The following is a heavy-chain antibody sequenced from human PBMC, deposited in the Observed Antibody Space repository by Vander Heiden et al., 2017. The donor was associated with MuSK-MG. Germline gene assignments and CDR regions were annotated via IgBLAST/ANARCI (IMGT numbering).Heavy chain of an antibody. CDR3: ARQYYGSGSDV. J-gene: IGHJ6*02. CDR1: GGSISSSSYY. D-gene: IGHD3-10*01. Sequence: QLQLQESGPGLVKPSETLSLTCTVSGGSISSSSYYWGWIRQPPGKGLEWIGSIYYSGSTDYNPSLKSRVAISVDTAKNQFSLKMSAVTAADTAVYYCARQYYGSGSDVWGQGNKVTVSS. V-gene: IGHV4-39*01. CDR2: IYYSGST.